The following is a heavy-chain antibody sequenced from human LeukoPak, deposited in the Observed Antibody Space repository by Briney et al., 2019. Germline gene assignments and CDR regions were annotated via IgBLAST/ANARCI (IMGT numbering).Heavy chain of an antibody. CDR3: AKDRYWSFDF. CDR2: IPHDRNDK. V-gene: IGHV3-30*02. CDR1: GSSFNDYA. Sequence: PGGSLRLSCVASGSSFNDYAMHWVRQAPGKGLDWVSFIPHDRNDKYYADSVKGRFAISKDNSKNTLFLQMDSLRPEDTAVYYCAKDRYWSFDFWGQGTLVTVSS. J-gene: IGHJ4*02. D-gene: IGHD2-8*02.